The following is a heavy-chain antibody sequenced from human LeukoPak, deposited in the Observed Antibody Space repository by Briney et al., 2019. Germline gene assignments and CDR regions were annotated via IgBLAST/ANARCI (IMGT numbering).Heavy chain of an antibody. CDR3: AREKVKTAMVTSPRKYYYYMDV. J-gene: IGHJ6*03. V-gene: IGHV4-38-2*02. D-gene: IGHD5-18*01. CDR2: IYHTGGT. CDR1: SYSISSAYY. Sequence: SETLSLTCTVSSYSISSAYYWGWIRQPPGKRLEWIGSIYHTGGTYYNPSLKSRVTISGDTSKNQFSLKLSSVTAADTAVYYCAREKVKTAMVTSPRKYYYYMDVWGKGTTVTVSS.